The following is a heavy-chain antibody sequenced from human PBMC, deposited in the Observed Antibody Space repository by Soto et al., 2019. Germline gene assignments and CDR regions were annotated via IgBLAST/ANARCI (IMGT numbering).Heavy chain of an antibody. D-gene: IGHD6-6*01. CDR1: GFTFTNYG. CDR3: ASRSGQLPYYFDY. Sequence: QVQLVQSGAEVRKPGASVKVSCKASGFTFTNYGITWLRQAPGQGLEWMGWISAYKGNTNYAQKFQGRVTMTTDTSTSTAHMEQRSLRSDDTALYYCASRSGQLPYYFDYWGQGTLVTVSS. CDR2: ISAYKGNT. J-gene: IGHJ4*02. V-gene: IGHV1-18*01.